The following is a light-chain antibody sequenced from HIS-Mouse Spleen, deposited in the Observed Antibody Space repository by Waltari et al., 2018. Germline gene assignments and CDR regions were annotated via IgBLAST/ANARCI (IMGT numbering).Light chain of an antibody. CDR1: HIGSKR. CDR2: DDS. V-gene: IGLV3-21*02. J-gene: IGLJ2*01. CDR3: QVWDSSSDHVV. Sequence: SYVLTQPPSVSVAPGQTARITCGGNHIGSKRVHWYQQKPGQAPLLVVYDDSDRPSGIPERFSGSNSGNTATLTISRVEAGDEADYYCQVWDSSSDHVVFGGGTKLTVL.